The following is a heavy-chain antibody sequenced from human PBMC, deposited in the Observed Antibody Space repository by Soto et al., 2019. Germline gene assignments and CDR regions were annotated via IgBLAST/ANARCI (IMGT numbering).Heavy chain of an antibody. CDR3: ARDRIAAAGQYYYYGMDV. CDR1: GFTFSSYA. J-gene: IGHJ6*02. V-gene: IGHV3-30-3*01. CDR2: ISYDGSNK. Sequence: PGGSLRLSCAASGFTFSSYAMHWVRQAPGKGLEWVAVISYDGSNKYYADSVKGRFTISRDNSKNTLYLQMNSLRAEDTAVYYCARDRIAAAGQYYYYGMDVWGQGTTVTVS. D-gene: IGHD6-13*01.